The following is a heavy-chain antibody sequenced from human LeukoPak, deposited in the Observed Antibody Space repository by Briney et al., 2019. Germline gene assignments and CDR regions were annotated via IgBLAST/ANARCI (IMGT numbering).Heavy chain of an antibody. CDR3: ARVTMVEHFDY. Sequence: SETLSLTCTVSGGSISSYYWSWIRQPPGKGLEWIGYIYYSGSTNYNPSLKSRATISVDTSKNQFSLKLSSVTAADTAVYYCARVTMVEHFDYWGQGTQVTVSS. CDR2: IYYSGST. V-gene: IGHV4-59*01. CDR1: GGSISSYY. J-gene: IGHJ4*02. D-gene: IGHD4-23*01.